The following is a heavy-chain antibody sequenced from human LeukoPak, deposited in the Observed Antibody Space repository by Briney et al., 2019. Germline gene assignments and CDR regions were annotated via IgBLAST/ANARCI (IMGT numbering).Heavy chain of an antibody. V-gene: IGHV3-15*01. CDR1: GFSFTHAW. J-gene: IGHJ4*02. D-gene: IGHD3-10*01. CDR3: TTSLYYYGSGTKFAFDS. CDR2: IKSKTDGGTT. Sequence: GGSLRLSCAASGFSFTHAWITWVRQAPGKGLEWIGHIKSKTDGGTTDYAAPVKGGFTISRDDSKNTLYLQMNSLKTEDTAEYYCTTSLYYYGSGTKFAFDSWGQGTPVTVSS.